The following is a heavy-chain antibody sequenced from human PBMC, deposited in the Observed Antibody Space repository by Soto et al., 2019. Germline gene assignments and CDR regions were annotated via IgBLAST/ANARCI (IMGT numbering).Heavy chain of an antibody. D-gene: IGHD3-3*01. CDR3: ARGYDFWSGYPGFDY. Sequence: ASVKVSCKASGYTFTSYGISWVRQAPGQGLEWMGWISAYNDNTKDAQKLQGRVTLTTDTSTSTAYMELRSLTSDDTAVYYCARGYDFWSGYPGFDYWGQGTLVTV. CDR1: GYTFTSYG. J-gene: IGHJ4*02. CDR2: ISAYNDNT. V-gene: IGHV1-18*01.